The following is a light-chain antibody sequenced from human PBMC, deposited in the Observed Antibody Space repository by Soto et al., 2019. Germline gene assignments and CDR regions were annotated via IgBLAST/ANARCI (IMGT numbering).Light chain of an antibody. CDR3: HSYSISGSGSDV. CDR1: GSNIGAGYD. V-gene: IGLV1-40*01. Sequence: QSVLTQPASVSGAPGQRVTISCSGSGSNIGAGYDVHWYQQLPGTAPKLLIYGNRNRPSGVPDRFSGSKSGTSASLAITGLEVEDEDESYYHSYSISGSGSDVFGTGTKLTVL. J-gene: IGLJ1*01. CDR2: GNR.